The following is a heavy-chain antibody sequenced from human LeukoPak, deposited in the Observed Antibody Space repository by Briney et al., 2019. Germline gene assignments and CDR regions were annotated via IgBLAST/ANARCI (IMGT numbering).Heavy chain of an antibody. D-gene: IGHD1/OR15-1a*01. J-gene: IGHJ3*01. V-gene: IGHV4-39*01. CDR3: ARRNTEVPDTLPLNAFDV. CDR2: MFYSGST. CDR1: GGSMKTPSHY. Sequence: SETLSLTCSVSGGSMKTPSHYWDWIRQSPGKELEWIGSMFYSGSTYFNPSLRRRVTISGDTSTNQISLSLTSVTAADTAVYYCARRNTEVPDTLPLNAFDVWGQGAKVIVSS.